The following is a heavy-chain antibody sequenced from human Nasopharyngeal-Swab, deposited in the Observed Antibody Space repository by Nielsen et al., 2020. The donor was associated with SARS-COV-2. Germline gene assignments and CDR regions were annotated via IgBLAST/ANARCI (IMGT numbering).Heavy chain of an antibody. CDR1: GFTFSSYG. Sequence: GGSLRLSCAASGFTFSSYGMHWVRQAPGKGLEWVAVVWYDGINRYYADSVKGRFTISRDNAKNTLYLQMSSLRRDDTAVYYCARGLDIVATIDYWGQGTLVTVSS. CDR3: ARGLDIVATIDY. J-gene: IGHJ4*02. D-gene: IGHD5-12*01. V-gene: IGHV3-33*03. CDR2: VWYDGINR.